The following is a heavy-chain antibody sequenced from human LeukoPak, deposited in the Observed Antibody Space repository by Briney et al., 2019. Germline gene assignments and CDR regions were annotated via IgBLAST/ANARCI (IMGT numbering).Heavy chain of an antibody. D-gene: IGHD1-26*01. CDR3: ARDRGSYARGFFDY. Sequence: GASVKVSCKASGGTFSSYAISWVRQAPGQGLEWMGGIIPIFGTANYAQKFQGRVTITADESTSTAYMELSSLRSEDTAVYYCARDRGSYARGFFDYWGQGTLVTVSS. J-gene: IGHJ4*02. CDR2: IIPIFGTA. CDR1: GGTFSSYA. V-gene: IGHV1-69*13.